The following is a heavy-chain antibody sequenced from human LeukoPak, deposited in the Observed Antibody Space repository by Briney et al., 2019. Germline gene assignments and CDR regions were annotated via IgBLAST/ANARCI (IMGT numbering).Heavy chain of an antibody. Sequence: SVKVSCKASGGTFSSYAISWVRQAPGQGLEWMGGIIPIFGTANYAQKFQGRVTITADESSSTAYMELSSLRSEDTAVYYCARDSQGWVNSYGYASDYWGQGTLVTVSS. CDR1: GGTFSSYA. J-gene: IGHJ4*02. D-gene: IGHD5-18*01. CDR3: ARDSQGWVNSYGYASDY. CDR2: IIPIFGTA. V-gene: IGHV1-69*13.